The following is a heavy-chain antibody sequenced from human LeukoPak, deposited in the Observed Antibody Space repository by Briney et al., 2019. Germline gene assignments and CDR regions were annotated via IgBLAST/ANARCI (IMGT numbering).Heavy chain of an antibody. V-gene: IGHV3-30*18. Sequence: PGGSLRLSCAASGFTFSSYGMHWVRQAPGKGLEWVAVISYDGSNKYYADSVKGRFTISRDNSKNTLYLQMNSLRAEDTAVYYCAKDARWFGVLFRWGQGTLVTVSS. CDR2: ISYDGSNK. CDR3: AKDARWFGVLFR. J-gene: IGHJ4*02. D-gene: IGHD3-10*01. CDR1: GFTFSSYG.